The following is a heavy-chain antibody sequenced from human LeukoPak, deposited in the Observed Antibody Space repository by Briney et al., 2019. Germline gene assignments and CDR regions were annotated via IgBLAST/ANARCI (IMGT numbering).Heavy chain of an antibody. D-gene: IGHD4-17*01. CDR3: AKTHDYGDYTFDY. J-gene: IGHJ4*02. CDR1: GFTFSSYG. Sequence: GGSLRLSCAASGFTFSSYGMHWVRQAPGKGLEWVAFIRIDGSKKNYVDSVKGRFTISRDNSKNTLYLQMNSLKTEDTAVYYCAKTHDYGDYTFDYWGQGTLVTVSS. CDR2: IRIDGSKK. V-gene: IGHV3-30*02.